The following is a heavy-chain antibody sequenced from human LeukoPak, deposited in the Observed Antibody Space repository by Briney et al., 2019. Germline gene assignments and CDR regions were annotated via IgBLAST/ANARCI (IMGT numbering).Heavy chain of an antibody. D-gene: IGHD3-10*02. J-gene: IGHJ6*04. Sequence: GGSLRLSCAASGLTFSSYEMNWVRQAPGKGLEWVSYISSSGSTIYYADSVKGRFTISRDNAKNSLYLQMDSLRAEDTAVYYCAELGITMIGGVWGKGTTVTISS. V-gene: IGHV3-48*03. CDR2: ISSSGSTI. CDR1: GLTFSSYE. CDR3: AELGITMIGGV.